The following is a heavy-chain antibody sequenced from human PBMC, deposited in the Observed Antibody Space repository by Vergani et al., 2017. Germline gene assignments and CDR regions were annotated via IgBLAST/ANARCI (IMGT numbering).Heavy chain of an antibody. CDR3: SRAPTHYYDSSGYYYGTFDY. V-gene: IGHV4-31*03. Sequence: QVQLQESGPGLVKPSQTLSLTCTVSGGSISSGGYYWSWIRQHPGKGLEWIGYIYYSGSTYYNPSLKSRVTISVDTSENQFYLKLSSVTAAETAVYYCSRAPTHYYDSSGYYYGTFDYWGQGTLVTVSS. CDR2: IYYSGST. J-gene: IGHJ4*02. D-gene: IGHD3-22*01. CDR1: GGSISSGGYY.